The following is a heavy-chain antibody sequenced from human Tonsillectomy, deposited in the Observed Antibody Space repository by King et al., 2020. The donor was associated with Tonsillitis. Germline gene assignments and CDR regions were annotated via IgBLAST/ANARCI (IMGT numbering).Heavy chain of an antibody. V-gene: IGHV3-30*04. J-gene: IGHJ4*02. CDR1: GFTFSSYA. Sequence: VQLVESGGGVVQPGRSLRLSCAASGFTFSSYAMHWVRQAPGKGLEWVAVISYDGSNKYYADSVKGRFTISRDNSKNTLYLQMNSLRAEDTAVYYCARGGSSVLARVDYWGQGTLVTVSS. CDR2: ISYDGSNK. D-gene: IGHD6-13*01. CDR3: ARGGSSVLARVDY.